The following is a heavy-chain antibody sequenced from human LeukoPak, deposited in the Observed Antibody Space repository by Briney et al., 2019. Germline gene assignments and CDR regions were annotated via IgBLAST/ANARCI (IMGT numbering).Heavy chain of an antibody. V-gene: IGHV3-74*01. D-gene: IGHD2-2*01. J-gene: IGHJ6*02. CDR3: AREPRVVVPAADQNYGMDV. CDR1: GFTFSSYW. CDR2: INSDGSST. Sequence: GGSLRLSCAASGFTFSSYWMHWVRQAPGKGLVRVSRINSDGSSTSYADSVKGRFTISRDNAKNTLYLQMNSLRAEDTAVYYCAREPRVVVPAADQNYGMDVWGQGTTVTVSS.